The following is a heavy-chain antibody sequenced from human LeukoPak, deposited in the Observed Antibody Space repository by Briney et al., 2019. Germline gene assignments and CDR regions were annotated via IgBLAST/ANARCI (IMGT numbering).Heavy chain of an antibody. D-gene: IGHD7-27*01. Sequence: QTGGSLRLSCAASGFTVSSNSMSWVRQAPGKGLEWVSVLYSGGNTYYADSVKGRFTISRDNSKNTLYLQMNSLRTEDTAVYYCARGPPNWGYDYWGQGTLVTVSS. CDR3: ARGPPNWGYDY. CDR1: GFTVSSNS. V-gene: IGHV3-53*01. CDR2: LYSGGNT. J-gene: IGHJ4*02.